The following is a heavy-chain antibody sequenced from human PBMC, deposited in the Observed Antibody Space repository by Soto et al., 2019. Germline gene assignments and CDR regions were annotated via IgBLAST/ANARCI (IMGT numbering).Heavy chain of an antibody. D-gene: IGHD2-15*01. CDR3: AKDLRPDGRYDLDY. CDR2: MVGGGSSS. Sequence: EVQLLESGGGLAQPGGSLRLSCAASGFTFSTYAMNWVRQAPGKGLEWVSVMVGGGSSSDYADSVRGRFTSSRDKSKTTLYLQMNSLRAEDTAVYYCAKDLRPDGRYDLDYWGQGTLVTVSS. V-gene: IGHV3-23*01. CDR1: GFTFSTYA. J-gene: IGHJ4*02.